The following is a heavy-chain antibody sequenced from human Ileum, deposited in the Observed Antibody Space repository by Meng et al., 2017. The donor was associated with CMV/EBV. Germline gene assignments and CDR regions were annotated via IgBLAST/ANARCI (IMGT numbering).Heavy chain of an antibody. Sequence: QITLNESGPARVKPTQTLTLTCTFPGFSLTSSPVCVGWIRQPTGQAPEWLAFIYWDDDKRYNPSLKNRLTITKDAPKNQVALTMTNMDPADTATYHCVHRKDYGGNWNGGSADFWGQGALVTVSS. CDR1: GFSLTSSPVC. V-gene: IGHV2-5*02. CDR2: IYWDDDK. J-gene: IGHJ4*02. CDR3: VHRKDYGGNWNGGSADF. D-gene: IGHD1-1*01.